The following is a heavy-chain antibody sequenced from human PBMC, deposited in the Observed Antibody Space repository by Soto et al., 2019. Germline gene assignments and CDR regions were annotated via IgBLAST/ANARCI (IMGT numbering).Heavy chain of an antibody. CDR3: ARFAHYYDSSGYGGYYYGMDV. V-gene: IGHV5-51*01. CDR1: GYSFTSYW. J-gene: IGHJ6*02. Sequence: VASLTISCKVSGYSFTSYWIGWVRQMPGKGLEWMGILYPGYSDTTYSPSFQGQVTISADKSISTAYLQWSSLKASDTAMYYCARFAHYYDSSGYGGYYYGMDVWGQGTTVTSP. CDR2: LYPGYSDT. D-gene: IGHD3-22*01.